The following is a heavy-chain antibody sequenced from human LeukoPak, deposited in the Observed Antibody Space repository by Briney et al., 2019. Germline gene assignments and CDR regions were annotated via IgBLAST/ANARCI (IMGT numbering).Heavy chain of an antibody. J-gene: IGHJ5*02. CDR3: ARDLGQYYDTSDNWFDP. V-gene: IGHV3-74*01. CDR2: INSDGINT. D-gene: IGHD3-22*01. Sequence: GGSLRLSCAASGFTFSNYWMHWVRHAPGKGLVWVSRINSDGINTSYADSVKGRFTISRDNAKDTLNLQMNSLRAEDTAVYYCARDLGQYYDTSDNWFDPWGQGTLVTVSS. CDR1: GFTFSNYW.